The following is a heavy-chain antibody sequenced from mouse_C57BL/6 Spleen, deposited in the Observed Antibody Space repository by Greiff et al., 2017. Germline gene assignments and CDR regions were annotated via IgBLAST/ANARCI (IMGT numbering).Heavy chain of an antibody. J-gene: IGHJ2*01. CDR3: ARWLIAY. CDR1: GYTFTSYW. Sequence: QVQLKQPGAELVRPGSSVKMSCKASGYTFTSYWMHWVKQRPIQGLEWIGNIDPSDSETHYNQKFKVKATLTVDKSSSTAYMQLSSLTSEDSSVYFCARWLIAYWGQGTTLTVSS. CDR2: IDPSDSET. D-gene: IGHD2-2*01. V-gene: IGHV1-52*01.